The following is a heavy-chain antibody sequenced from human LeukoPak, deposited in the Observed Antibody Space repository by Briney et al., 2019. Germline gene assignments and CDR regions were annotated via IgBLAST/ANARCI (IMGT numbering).Heavy chain of an antibody. CDR2: ISFDGSIT. J-gene: IGHJ4*02. CDR3: VSDTGD. Sequence: GGSLRLSCAASGFSSYPIHWVRQVPGKGLVWVSRISFDGSITTYADSVKGRFTISRDNAKNTLYLQMNSLRAEDTAVYYCVSDTGDWGQGTLVTVSS. V-gene: IGHV3-74*01. D-gene: IGHD1-14*01. CDR1: GFSSYP.